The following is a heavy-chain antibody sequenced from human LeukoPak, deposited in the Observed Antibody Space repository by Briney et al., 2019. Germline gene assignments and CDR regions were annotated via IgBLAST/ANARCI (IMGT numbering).Heavy chain of an antibody. V-gene: IGHV1-2*02. Sequence: VSVKVSCKASGYTFTGYYMHWVRQAPGQGLEWMGWINPNSGGTNYAQKFQGRVTMTRDTSISTAYMELSRLRSDDTAVYYCARGWSIAARRNYFDYWGQGTLVTVSS. CDR3: ARGWSIAARRNYFDY. J-gene: IGHJ4*02. CDR1: GYTFTGYY. CDR2: INPNSGGT. D-gene: IGHD6-6*01.